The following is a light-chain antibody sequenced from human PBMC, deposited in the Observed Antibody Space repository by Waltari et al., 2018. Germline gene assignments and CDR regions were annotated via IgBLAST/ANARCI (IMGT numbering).Light chain of an antibody. CDR1: QIISNNY. CDR2: GIS. V-gene: IGKV3-20*01. Sequence: EIVLTQSPGTLSLSPGERAPLSCRARQIISNNYLAWYQAKPGQAPRPLIYGISNRATGISDRFSGGWSGTDFTLTISRLEPEDFAVYYCQQFGGSPKYTFGHGTKLEIK. CDR3: QQFGGSPKYT. J-gene: IGKJ2*01.